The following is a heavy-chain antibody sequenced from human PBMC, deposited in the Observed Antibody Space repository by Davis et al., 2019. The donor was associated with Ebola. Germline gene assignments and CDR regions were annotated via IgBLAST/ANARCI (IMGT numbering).Heavy chain of an antibody. CDR1: GYTFTGYY. CDR3: ARTYCSSTSCLYGYFDY. J-gene: IGHJ4*02. CDR2: INPNSGGT. V-gene: IGHV1-2*04. Sequence: ASVKVSCKASGYTFTGYYMHWVRQAPGQGLEWMGWINPNSGGTNYAQKFQGWVTMTRDTSISTAYMELSRLRSDDTAVYYCARTYCSSTSCLYGYFDYWGQGTLVTVSS. D-gene: IGHD2-2*01.